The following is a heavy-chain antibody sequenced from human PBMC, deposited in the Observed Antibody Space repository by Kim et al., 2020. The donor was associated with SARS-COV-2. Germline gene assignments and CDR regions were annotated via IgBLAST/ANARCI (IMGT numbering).Heavy chain of an antibody. Sequence: GGSLRLSCAASGFTFSSYAMHWVRQAPGKGLEWVAVISYDGSNKYYADSVKGRFTISRDNSKNTLYLQMNSLRAEDTAVYYCARDGGIAAAGTFDYWGQG. CDR2: ISYDGSNK. CDR1: GFTFSSYA. D-gene: IGHD6-13*01. CDR3: ARDGGIAAAGTFDY. J-gene: IGHJ4*02. V-gene: IGHV3-30-3*01.